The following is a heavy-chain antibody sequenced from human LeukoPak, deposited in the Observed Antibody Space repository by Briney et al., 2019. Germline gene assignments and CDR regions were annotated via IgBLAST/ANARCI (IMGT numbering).Heavy chain of an antibody. CDR2: IRYDGSNK. V-gene: IGHV3-30*02. D-gene: IGHD3-9*01. Sequence: GGSLRLSCAASGFTFSSYGMHWVRQAPGKGLEWVAYIRYDGSNKYYADSVKGRFTISRDNSKNTLYLQMNSLRAEDTAVYYCARERVPYYDILTGNWYFDLWGRGTLVTVSS. CDR3: ARERVPYYDILTGNWYFDL. J-gene: IGHJ2*01. CDR1: GFTFSSYG.